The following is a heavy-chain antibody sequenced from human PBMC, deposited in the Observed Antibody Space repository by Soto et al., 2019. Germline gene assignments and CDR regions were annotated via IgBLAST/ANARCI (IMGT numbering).Heavy chain of an antibody. D-gene: IGHD5-12*01. Sequence: QVQLQESGPGLVKPSETLSLTCAVSGYSISSGYYWGWIRQPPGKGLEWIGSIYHSGSTYYNPSLKSRVTISVDTSKNQFSLKLSSVTAADTAVYYCARDQAGYSGYDFPPGWFDPWGQGTLVTVSS. CDR1: GYSISSGYY. CDR3: ARDQAGYSGYDFPPGWFDP. V-gene: IGHV4-38-2*02. CDR2: IYHSGST. J-gene: IGHJ5*02.